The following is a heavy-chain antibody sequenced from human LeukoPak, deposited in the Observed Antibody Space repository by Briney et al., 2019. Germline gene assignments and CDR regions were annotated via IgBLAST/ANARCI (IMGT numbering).Heavy chain of an antibody. Sequence: ASVKVSCKASGYTFTSYYMHWVRQAPGQGLEWMGIINPSGGSTSYAQKFQGRVTMTRDTSTSTDYMELSSLRSEDTAVYYCARDNSRIEGGISFWWFDPWGQGTLVTVSS. J-gene: IGHJ5*02. V-gene: IGHV1-46*01. CDR2: INPSGGST. CDR1: GYTFTSYY. CDR3: ARDNSRIEGGISFWWFDP. D-gene: IGHD3-16*01.